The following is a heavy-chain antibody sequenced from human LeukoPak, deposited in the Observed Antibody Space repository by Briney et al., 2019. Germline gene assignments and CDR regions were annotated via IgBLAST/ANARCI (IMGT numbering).Heavy chain of an antibody. D-gene: IGHD6-19*01. J-gene: IGHJ4*02. CDR1: GFTFDDYA. V-gene: IGHV3-9*01. CDR2: ISWNSGSI. Sequence: GRSLRLSCAASGFTFDDYAMHWVRQAPGKGLEWVSGISWNSGSIGYADSVKGRFTISRDNAKNTLYLQMNSLRAEDTAVYYCAKEVAVAANPFDYWGQGTLVTVSS. CDR3: AKEVAVAANPFDY.